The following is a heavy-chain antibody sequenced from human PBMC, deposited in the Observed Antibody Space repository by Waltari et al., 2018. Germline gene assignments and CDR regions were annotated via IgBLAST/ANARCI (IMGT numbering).Heavy chain of an antibody. J-gene: IGHJ6*02. CDR1: GFTVSSNY. CDR3: EVAAAGAHYGMDV. V-gene: IGHV3-53*01. CDR2: IYSGGST. Sequence: EVQLVESGGGLIQPGGSLRLSCAASGFTVSSNYMSWVRQAPGKGLECVSVIYSGGSTYYADSVKGRFTISRDKSKNTLYLQMNSLRAEDTAVYYCEVAAAGAHYGMDVWGQGTTVTVSS. D-gene: IGHD6-13*01.